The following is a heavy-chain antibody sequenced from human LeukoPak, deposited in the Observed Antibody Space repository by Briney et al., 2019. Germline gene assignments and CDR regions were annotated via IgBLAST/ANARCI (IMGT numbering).Heavy chain of an antibody. Sequence: ASVKVSCKASGYTFTSYYMHWVRQAPGQGLEWMGGIIPIFDTADYAQKFQGRLRITADESTSTAYMELSSLRSEDTAVYYCARGKYYDSSGYYENWFDPWGQGTLVTVSS. V-gene: IGHV1-69*13. CDR2: IIPIFDTA. CDR1: GYTFTSYY. D-gene: IGHD3-22*01. J-gene: IGHJ5*02. CDR3: ARGKYYDSSGYYENWFDP.